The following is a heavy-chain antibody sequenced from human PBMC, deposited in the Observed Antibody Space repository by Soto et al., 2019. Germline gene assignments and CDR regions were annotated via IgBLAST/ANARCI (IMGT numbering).Heavy chain of an antibody. V-gene: IGHV4-59*01. J-gene: IGHJ3*01. Sequence: SETLSLTCTVSGGSISSYYWSWIRQPPGKGLEWIGYIYYSGSTNYNPSLKSRVTISVDTSKNQFSLKLSSVTAADTAVYYCARRYGSALDFWGQGTMVTLSS. CDR2: IYYSGST. D-gene: IGHD3-10*01. CDR3: ARRYGSALDF. CDR1: GGSISSYY.